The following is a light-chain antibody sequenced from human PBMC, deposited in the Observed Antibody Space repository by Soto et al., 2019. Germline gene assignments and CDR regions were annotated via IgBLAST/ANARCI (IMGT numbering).Light chain of an antibody. Sequence: QSALTQPASVSGSPGQSITISCTGTSSDVGGYNYVSWYQQHPGKAPKLMIYDVSNRPSGVSNRFSGSKSGNTASLTISGRQAEDEADYYCCSYTSSSTLYVFGTGTKLTVL. CDR3: CSYTSSSTLYV. V-gene: IGLV2-14*01. CDR2: DVS. CDR1: SSDVGGYNY. J-gene: IGLJ1*01.